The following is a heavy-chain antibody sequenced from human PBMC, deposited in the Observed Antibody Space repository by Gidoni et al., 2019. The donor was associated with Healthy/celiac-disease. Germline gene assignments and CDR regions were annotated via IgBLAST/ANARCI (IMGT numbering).Heavy chain of an antibody. CDR2: IWYDGSNK. CDR1: GFTFSSYG. Sequence: QVQLVASGGGVVQPGRSLRLSCAASGFTFSSYGMHWVRQAPGKGLEWVAVIWYDGSNKYYADSVKGRFTISRDNSKNTLYLQMNSLRAEDTAVYYCASGSSSVGTFDYWGQGTLVTVSS. V-gene: IGHV3-33*01. D-gene: IGHD6-13*01. J-gene: IGHJ4*02. CDR3: ASGSSSVGTFDY.